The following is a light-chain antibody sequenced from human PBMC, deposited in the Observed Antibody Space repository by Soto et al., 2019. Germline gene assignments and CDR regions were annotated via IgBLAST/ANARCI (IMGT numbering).Light chain of an antibody. CDR1: ESVSSN. V-gene: IGKV3-15*01. CDR3: QQYIDWPLT. CDR2: GVS. J-gene: IGKJ4*01. Sequence: EIVMTQSPATLSVSPGERATLSCRASESVSSNLAWYQQNPGQAPRLLIYGVSTRASDVPARFSGSGSGTEFTLTISSLQSEDFAVYHCQQYIDWPLTFGGGSKVEIK.